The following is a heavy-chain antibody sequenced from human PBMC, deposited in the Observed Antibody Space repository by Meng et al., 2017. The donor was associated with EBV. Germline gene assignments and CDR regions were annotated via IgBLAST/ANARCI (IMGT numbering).Heavy chain of an antibody. CDR1: GFTFSSYS. CDR2: ISSSSSYI. V-gene: IGHV3-21*01. J-gene: IGHJ4*02. Sequence: EVQLVESGGGVVKPGGSLRLSCAASGFTFSSYSMNWVRQAPGKGLEWVSSISSSSSYIYYADSVKGRFTISRDNAKNSLYLQMNSLRAEDTAVYYCARASPLFFYCSGGSCFDYWGQGTLVTVSS. D-gene: IGHD2-15*01. CDR3: ARASPLFFYCSGGSCFDY.